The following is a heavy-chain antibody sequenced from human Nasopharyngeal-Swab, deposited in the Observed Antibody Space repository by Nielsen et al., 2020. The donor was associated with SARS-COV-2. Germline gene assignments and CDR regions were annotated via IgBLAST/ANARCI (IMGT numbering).Heavy chain of an antibody. Sequence: GGSLRLSCAASGFNFNTYNMNWVRQAPGKGLEWISYISSGSRSTYYADSVKGRFTISRDNGENSVYLQMNSLRDEDTAVYYCVRGASSAFVRWLDPWGQGTLVTVPS. CDR2: ISSGSRST. V-gene: IGHV3-48*02. CDR1: GFNFNTYN. CDR3: VRGASSAFVRWLDP. J-gene: IGHJ5*02. D-gene: IGHD3-22*01.